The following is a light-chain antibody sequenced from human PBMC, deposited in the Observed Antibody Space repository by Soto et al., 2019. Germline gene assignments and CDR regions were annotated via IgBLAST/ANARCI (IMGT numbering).Light chain of an antibody. V-gene: IGKV3-20*01. Sequence: EIVLTHSPGTLSLSPGERATLSCRASQSLNSDYLAWFQQKPGQAPRLLLYGASTRTTGIPDRFSGSGSGTDFTLTIGRLEPGDFAVYYCLHYGGSPLTFGQGTRLEIK. J-gene: IGKJ5*01. CDR1: QSLNSDY. CDR3: LHYGGSPLT. CDR2: GAS.